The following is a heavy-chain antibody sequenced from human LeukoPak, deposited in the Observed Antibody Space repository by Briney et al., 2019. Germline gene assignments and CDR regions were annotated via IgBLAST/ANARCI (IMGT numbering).Heavy chain of an antibody. V-gene: IGHV4-34*01. CDR2: INHSGST. Sequence: SETLSLTCAVYGGSFSGYYWSWIRKPPGKGLEWIGEINHSGSTNYNPSLKSRVTISVDTSKNQFSLKLSSVTAADTAVYYCARGHYYYYGMDVWGQGTTVTVSS. CDR3: ARGHYYYYGMDV. J-gene: IGHJ6*02. CDR1: GGSFSGYY.